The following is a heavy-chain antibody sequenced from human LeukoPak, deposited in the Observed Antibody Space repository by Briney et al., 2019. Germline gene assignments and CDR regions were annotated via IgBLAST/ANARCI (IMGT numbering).Heavy chain of an antibody. CDR2: IIPIFSTA. Sequence: VASVKVSCKASGYTFTSYGISWVRQAPGQGLEWMGGIIPIFSTANYAQKFQGRVTITTDESTSTAYMELSSLRSEDTAVYYCACYYDSSGYYQYYFDYWGQGTLVTVSS. V-gene: IGHV1-69*05. CDR1: GYTFTSYG. D-gene: IGHD3-22*01. J-gene: IGHJ4*02. CDR3: ACYYDSSGYYQYYFDY.